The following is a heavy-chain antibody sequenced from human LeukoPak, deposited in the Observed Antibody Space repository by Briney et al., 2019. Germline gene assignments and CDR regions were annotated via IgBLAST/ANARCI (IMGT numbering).Heavy chain of an antibody. V-gene: IGHV1-69*13. CDR1: GYTFTSYA. CDR3: ARDLGTAHPPYYDFWSGYQTYYYYGMNV. Sequence: ASVKVSCKASGYTFTSYAMNWVRQAPGQGLEWMGGIIPIFGTANYAQKFQGRVTITADESTSTAYMELSSLRSEDTAVYYCARDLGTAHPPYYDFWSGYQTYYYYGMNVWGQGTTVTVSS. J-gene: IGHJ6*02. CDR2: IIPIFGTA. D-gene: IGHD3-3*01.